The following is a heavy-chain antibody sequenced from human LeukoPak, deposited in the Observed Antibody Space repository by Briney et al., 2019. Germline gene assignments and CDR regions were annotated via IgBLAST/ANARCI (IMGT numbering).Heavy chain of an antibody. CDR1: GFTFSDYY. D-gene: IGHD6-13*01. CDR2: ISSSSSYT. J-gene: IGHJ4*02. CDR3: ARASSSWYGYYFDY. Sequence: GGSLRLSCEASGFTFSDYYMSWIRQAPGKGLEWVSYISSSSSYTNYADSVKGRFTISRDNAKNSLYLQMNSLRAEDTAVYYCARASSSWYGYYFDYWGQGTLVTVSS. V-gene: IGHV3-11*06.